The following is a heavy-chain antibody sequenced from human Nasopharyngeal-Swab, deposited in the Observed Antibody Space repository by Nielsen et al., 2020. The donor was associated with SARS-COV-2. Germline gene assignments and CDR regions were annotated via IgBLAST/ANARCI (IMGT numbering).Heavy chain of an antibody. J-gene: IGHJ6*02. CDR3: ARAFAAIDYYYYYGMDV. V-gene: IGHV6-1*01. D-gene: IGHD3-16*01. CDR2: TYYRSKWYN. Sequence: SETLSLTCAISGDSVSSNSAAWNWIRRSPSRGLEWLGRTYYRSKWYNDYAVSVKSRITINPDTSKNQFSLQLNSVTPEDTAVYYCARAFAAIDYYYYYGMDVWGQGTTVTVSS. CDR1: GDSVSSNSAA.